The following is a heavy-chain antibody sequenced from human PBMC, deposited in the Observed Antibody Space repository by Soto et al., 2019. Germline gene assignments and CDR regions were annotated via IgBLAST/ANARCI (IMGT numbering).Heavy chain of an antibody. CDR3: ARRRGFPYYYGMDV. J-gene: IGHJ6*02. D-gene: IGHD5-12*01. CDR1: GGSISSGGYS. CDR2: IYHSGST. Sequence: QLQLQESGSGLVKPSQTLSLTCAVSGGSISSGGYSWSWIRQPPGQVLEWIGYIYHSGSTYYNPSLKSRVTISVDRSKNQFSLKLSSVTAADTAVYYCARRRGFPYYYGMDVWGQGTTVTVSS. V-gene: IGHV4-30-2*01.